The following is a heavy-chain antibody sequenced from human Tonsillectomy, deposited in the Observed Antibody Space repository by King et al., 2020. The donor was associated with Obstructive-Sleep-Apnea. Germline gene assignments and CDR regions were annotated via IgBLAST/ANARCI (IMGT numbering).Heavy chain of an antibody. CDR2: ISNSGRT. J-gene: IGHJ5*02. V-gene: IGHV4-59*01. D-gene: IGHD6-13*01. CDR3: ATTTSSSWFWFDP. Sequence: VPLQESGPGLVKPSETLSLTCTVSGGSISSNYWSWIRQPPGKGLEWIGYISNSGRTNYNPSLKSRVTISVDTSENQFSLKLTSMTAADTAVYYCATTTSSSWFWFDPWGQGTLVTVSS. CDR1: GGSISSNY.